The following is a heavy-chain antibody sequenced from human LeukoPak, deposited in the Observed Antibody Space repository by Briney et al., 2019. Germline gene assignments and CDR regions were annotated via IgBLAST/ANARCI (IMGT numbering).Heavy chain of an antibody. Sequence: GGSLRLSCAASGFTFSSYAMHWVRQAPGKGLEWVAVISYDGSNKYHADSVKGRFTISRDNSKNTLYLQMNSLRAEDTAVYYCARGPDCSSTSCFPPYKYYMDVWGKGTTVTVSS. CDR1: GFTFSSYA. CDR2: ISYDGSNK. D-gene: IGHD2-2*01. V-gene: IGHV3-30*01. CDR3: ARGPDCSSTSCFPPYKYYMDV. J-gene: IGHJ6*03.